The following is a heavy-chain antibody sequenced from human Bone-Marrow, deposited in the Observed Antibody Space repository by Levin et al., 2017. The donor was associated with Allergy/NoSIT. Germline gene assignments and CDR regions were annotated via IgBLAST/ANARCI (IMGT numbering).Heavy chain of an antibody. D-gene: IGHD6-19*01. V-gene: IGHV3-7*04. CDR3: VRALAVSGTGY. Sequence: GGSLRLSCAASGFTFSNYWMSWVRQAPGKGLEWVANIKEDGSDKYYVDSVKGRFTISRDNARNSLYLQMNSLRAEDTAVYYCVRALAVSGTGYWGQGTLVTVSS. CDR1: GFTFSNYW. J-gene: IGHJ4*02. CDR2: IKEDGSDK.